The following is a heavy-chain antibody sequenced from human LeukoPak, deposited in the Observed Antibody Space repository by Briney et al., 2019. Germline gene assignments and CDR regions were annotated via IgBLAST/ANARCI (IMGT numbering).Heavy chain of an antibody. CDR2: ISSNGGST. D-gene: IGHD2-2*01. J-gene: IGHJ6*03. CDR3: ARGGCSSTSCPRGATRDHPPYYYYYMDV. CDR1: GFTFSSYA. V-gene: IGHV3-64*01. Sequence: QPGGSLRLSCAASGFTFSSYAMHWVRQAPGKGLEYVSAISSNGGSTYYANSVKGRFTISRDNSKNTLYLQMGSLRAEDMAVYYCARGGCSSTSCPRGATRDHPPYYYYYMDVWGKGTTVTVSS.